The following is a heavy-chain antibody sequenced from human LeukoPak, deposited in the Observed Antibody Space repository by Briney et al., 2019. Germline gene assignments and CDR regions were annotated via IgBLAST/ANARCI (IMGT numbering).Heavy chain of an antibody. CDR1: GFTVSSTY. CDR3: ARDDIAVAGQDY. V-gene: IGHV3-66*01. J-gene: IGHJ4*02. D-gene: IGHD6-19*01. Sequence: GGSLRLSCAASGFTVSSTYLSWVRRAPGKGLEWVSVIYSGGSTYYADSVKGRFTISRDNSKNTLYLQMNSLRAEDTAVYYCARDDIAVAGQDYWGQGTLVTVSS. CDR2: IYSGGST.